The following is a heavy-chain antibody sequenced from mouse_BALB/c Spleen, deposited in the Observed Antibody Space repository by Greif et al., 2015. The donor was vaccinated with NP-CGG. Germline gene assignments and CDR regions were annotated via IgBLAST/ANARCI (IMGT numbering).Heavy chain of an antibody. Sequence: EVKLVESGGGLVQPGGSLRLSCATSGFTFTDYYMSWVRQPPGKALEWLGFIRNKANGYTTEYSASVKGRFTISRDNSQSILYLQMNTLRAEDSATYYCASYYYGSSYGYFDVWGAGTTVAVSS. CDR3: ASYYYGSSYGYFDV. CDR2: IRNKANGYTT. V-gene: IGHV7-3*02. D-gene: IGHD1-1*01. J-gene: IGHJ1*01. CDR1: GFTFTDYY.